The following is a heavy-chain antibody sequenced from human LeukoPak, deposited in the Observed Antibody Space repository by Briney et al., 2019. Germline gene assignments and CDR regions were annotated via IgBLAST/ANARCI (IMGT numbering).Heavy chain of an antibody. D-gene: IGHD5/OR15-5a*01. CDR1: GFVFTVYT. CDR3: AKDREYTVYDSPLDY. Sequence: PGGSLRLSCSASGFVFTVYTMYWVRQAPGKGPEYVSTISGSGNGFSIYYADSVKGRFTISRDNSKNTLYLQMNSLRAEDTAVYYCAKDREYTVYDSPLDYWGQGTLVTVSS. J-gene: IGHJ4*02. CDR2: ISGSGNGFSI. V-gene: IGHV3-64*04.